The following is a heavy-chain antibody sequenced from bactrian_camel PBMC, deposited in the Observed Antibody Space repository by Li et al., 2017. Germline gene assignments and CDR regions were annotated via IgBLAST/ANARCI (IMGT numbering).Heavy chain of an antibody. V-gene: IGHV3S25*01. Sequence: QVQLVESGGGSVQTGGSLRLSCAASGFTFTNYWMHWVRQGPGKGLEWVSSSSSGALSLVYADSVKGQFTISRDNAKNTVYLLMNSLRPEDTAVYYCVKPNPDARGGFDHWGQGTQVTVS. CDR2: SSSGALSL. D-gene: IGHD1*01. J-gene: IGHJ4*01. CDR1: GFTFTNYW. CDR3: VKPNPDARGGFDH.